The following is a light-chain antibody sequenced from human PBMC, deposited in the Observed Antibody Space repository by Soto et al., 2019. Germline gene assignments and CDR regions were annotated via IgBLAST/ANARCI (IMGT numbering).Light chain of an antibody. V-gene: IGKV1-5*01. Sequence: NQMTRAPCTLTASMWDTVTVSCQASQSVSGWLAWYQQKPGEAPKLLIYDASALPRGVPSRFSGSGSGTKSNHTIVSPQHAGLTAFSSPQYAAFSATFGGGTKVDIK. CDR1: QSVSGW. J-gene: IGKJ4*02. CDR3: PQYAAFSAT. CDR2: DAS.